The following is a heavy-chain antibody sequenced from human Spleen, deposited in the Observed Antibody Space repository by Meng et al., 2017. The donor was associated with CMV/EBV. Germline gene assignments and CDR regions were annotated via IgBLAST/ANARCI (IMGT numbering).Heavy chain of an antibody. D-gene: IGHD1-1*01. CDR1: GFTFGDYA. V-gene: IGHV3-49*04. CDR3: TTMRTGTTDY. CDR2: IRSKAYGGTT. Sequence: GESLKISCTASGFTFGDYAMSWVRQAPGKGLEWVGFIRSKAYGGTTEYAASVKGRFTISRDDSRNTVYLQMNSLKTEDTAVYYCTTMRTGTTDYWGQGTLVTSPQ. J-gene: IGHJ4*02.